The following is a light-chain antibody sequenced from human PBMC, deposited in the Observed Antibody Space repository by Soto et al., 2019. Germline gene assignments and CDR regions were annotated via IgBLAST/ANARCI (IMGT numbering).Light chain of an antibody. J-gene: IGLJ2*01. Sequence: SYELTQPPSVSVSPGQTARITCSGAALPKQYAYWYQQKPGQAPVLVIYKDSERPSGIPERFSGSSSGTTVTLTISGVQAEDEADYYCQSADSSGTSVFGGGTQLTVL. V-gene: IGLV3-25*03. CDR3: QSADSSGTSV. CDR2: KDS. CDR1: ALPKQY.